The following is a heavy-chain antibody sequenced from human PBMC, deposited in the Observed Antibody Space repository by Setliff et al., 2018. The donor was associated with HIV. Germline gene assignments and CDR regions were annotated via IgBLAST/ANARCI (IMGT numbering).Heavy chain of an antibody. D-gene: IGHD3-3*01. CDR1: GVSTISSSSSYY. Sequence: ASETLSLTCIVSGVSTISSSSSYYWGWIRQPPGKGLEWIGHISHSGITYYNPSLKSRVTISVDTSKNHFSLRLSSVTAADTAVYYCMRGRSITIFGVAYFDFWGQGTQGTVSS. J-gene: IGHJ4*02. CDR3: MRGRSITIFGVAYFDF. V-gene: IGHV4-39*02. CDR2: ISHSGIT.